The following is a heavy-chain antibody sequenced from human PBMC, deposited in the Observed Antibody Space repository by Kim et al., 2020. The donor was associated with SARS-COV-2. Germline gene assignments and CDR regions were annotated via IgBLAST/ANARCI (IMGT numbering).Heavy chain of an antibody. CDR3: ARSVYQLLGENWFDP. J-gene: IGHJ5*02. V-gene: IGHV1-69*01. Sequence: QKFQGRVTITADESTSTAYMELSSLRSEDTAVYYCARSVYQLLGENWFDPWGQGTLVTVSS. D-gene: IGHD2-2*01.